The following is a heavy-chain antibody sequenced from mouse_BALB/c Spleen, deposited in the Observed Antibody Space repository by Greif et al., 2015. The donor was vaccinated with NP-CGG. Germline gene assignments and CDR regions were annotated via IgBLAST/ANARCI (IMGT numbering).Heavy chain of an antibody. Sequence: EVKVEESGGGLVKPGGSLKLSCAASGFTFSSYAMSWVRQTPEKRLEWVASISSGGSTYYPDSVKGRFTISRDNARNILYLQMSSLRSEDTAMYYCAREGGLRRFDYWGQGTTLTVSS. D-gene: IGHD2-2*01. J-gene: IGHJ2*01. CDR3: AREGGLRRFDY. CDR1: GFTFSSYA. V-gene: IGHV5-6-5*01. CDR2: ISSGGST.